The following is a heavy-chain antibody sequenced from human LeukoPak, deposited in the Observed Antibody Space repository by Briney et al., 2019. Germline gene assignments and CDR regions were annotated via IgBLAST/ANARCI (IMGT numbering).Heavy chain of an antibody. V-gene: IGHV3-66*01. CDR1: GFTVSSNY. Sequence: GESLRLSCAASGFTVSSNYMSWVRQAPGTGLEWVSVIYSGGSTYYADSVKGRFTISRDNSKNTLYLQMNSLRAEDTAVYYCARVRMRCSGGSCYWRWFDPWGQGTLVTVSS. J-gene: IGHJ5*02. D-gene: IGHD2-15*01. CDR3: ARVRMRCSGGSCYWRWFDP. CDR2: IYSGGST.